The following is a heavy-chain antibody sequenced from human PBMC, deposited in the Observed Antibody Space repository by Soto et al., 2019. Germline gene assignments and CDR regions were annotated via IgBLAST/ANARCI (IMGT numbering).Heavy chain of an antibody. Sequence: SETLSLTCTVSGGSISSSSYYWGWIRQPPGKGLEWIGSIYYSGSTYYNPSLKSRVTISVDTSKNQFSLKLSSVTAADTAVYYCARRETTFLRAGLYFDYWGQGTLVTVSS. J-gene: IGHJ4*02. V-gene: IGHV4-39*01. CDR1: GGSISSSSYY. CDR3: ARRETTFLRAGLYFDY. D-gene: IGHD3-3*01. CDR2: IYYSGST.